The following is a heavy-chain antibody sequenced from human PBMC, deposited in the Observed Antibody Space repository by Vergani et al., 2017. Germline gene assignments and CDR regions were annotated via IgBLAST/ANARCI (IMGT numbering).Heavy chain of an antibody. CDR3: ARGLAAAGSNYXMDV. V-gene: IGHV5-10-1*03. J-gene: IGHJ6*02. CDR1: GYSFTSYW. CDR2: IDPSDSYT. D-gene: IGHD6-13*01. Sequence: EVQLVQSGAEVKKPGESLRISCKGSGYSFTSYWISWVRQMPGKGLEWMGRIDPSDSYTNYSPSFQGHVTISADKSISTAYLQWSSLKASDTAMYYCARGLAAAGSNYXMDVWGQGTTVTVSS.